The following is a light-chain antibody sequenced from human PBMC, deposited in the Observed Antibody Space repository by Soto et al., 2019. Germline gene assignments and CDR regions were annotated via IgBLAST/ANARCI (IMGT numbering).Light chain of an antibody. CDR3: SSFVDGSSYV. Sequence: QSVLTRPLSASGSPGQSVTISCTGTSSDVGFFNYVSWYQHHPGKVPRFLIYEVDKRPSGVPDRFSGSKSGNTAYLTISGLQVEDEADYFCSSFVDGSSYVFGTGTKVTVL. CDR1: SSDVGFFNY. CDR2: EVD. J-gene: IGLJ1*01. V-gene: IGLV2-8*01.